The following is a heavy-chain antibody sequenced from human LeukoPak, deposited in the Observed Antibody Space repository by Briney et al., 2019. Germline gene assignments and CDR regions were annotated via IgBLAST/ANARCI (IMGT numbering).Heavy chain of an antibody. V-gene: IGHV1-69*01. CDR2: IIPIFGTA. CDR3: ARVVESELLWFGELFKAPHNWFDP. D-gene: IGHD3-10*01. Sequence: SVKVSCKASGGTFSSYAISCVRQAPGQGLEWMGGIIPIFGTANYAQKFQGRVTITADESTSTAYMELSSLRSEDTAVYYCARVVESELLWFGELFKAPHNWFDPWGQGTLVTVSS. CDR1: GGTFSSYA. J-gene: IGHJ5*02.